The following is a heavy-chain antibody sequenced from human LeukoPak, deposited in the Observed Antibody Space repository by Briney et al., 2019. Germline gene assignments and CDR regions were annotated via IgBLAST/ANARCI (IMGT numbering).Heavy chain of an antibody. J-gene: IGHJ4*02. Sequence: GASVKVSCKASGGTFSSYAISWVRQAPGQGLEWMGWISAYNGNTNYAQKLQGRVTMATDTSTSTAYMELRSLRSDDTAVYYCARAPLRDFWSGPKYYFDYWGQGTLVTVSS. CDR2: ISAYNGNT. CDR1: GGTFSSYA. V-gene: IGHV1-18*01. CDR3: ARAPLRDFWSGPKYYFDY. D-gene: IGHD3-3*01.